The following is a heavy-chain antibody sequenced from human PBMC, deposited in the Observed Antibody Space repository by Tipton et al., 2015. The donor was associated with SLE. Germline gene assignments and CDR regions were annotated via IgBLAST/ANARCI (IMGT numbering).Heavy chain of an antibody. V-gene: IGHV3-30-3*01. J-gene: IGHJ4*02. Sequence: SLRLSCAASGFTFSSYAMHWVRQAPGKGLEWVAVISYDGSNKYYADSVKGRFTISRDNSKNTLYLQMNSLRAEDTAVYYCAKDPLYYYGSGSYYDYWGQGTLVTVSS. CDR2: ISYDGSNK. CDR3: AKDPLYYYGSGSYYDY. D-gene: IGHD3-10*01. CDR1: GFTFSSYA.